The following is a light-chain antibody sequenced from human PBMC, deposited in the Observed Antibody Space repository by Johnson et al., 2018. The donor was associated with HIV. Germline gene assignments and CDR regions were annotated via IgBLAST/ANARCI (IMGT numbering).Light chain of an antibody. CDR2: ANN. J-gene: IGLJ1*01. CDR3: GTWDSSLSLLYV. Sequence: QPVLTQPPSVSAAPGQKVTISCSGSSSNIGNNFVSWYQQLPGTAPKLLIYANNKRPSGIADRFSGSKSGTSATPGITGLQTGDEADYYCGTWDSSLSLLYVFGTGTKVTVL. V-gene: IGLV1-51*02. CDR1: SSNIGNNF.